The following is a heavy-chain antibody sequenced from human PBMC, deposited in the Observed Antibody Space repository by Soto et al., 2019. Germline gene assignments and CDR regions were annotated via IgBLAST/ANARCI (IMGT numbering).Heavy chain of an antibody. CDR1: GFTFSSYW. CDR2: IKQDGSEK. Sequence: LSLTCAASGFTFSSYWMRWVRQAPGKGLEWVANIKQDGSEKYYVDSVKGRFTISRDNAKNSLYLQMNSLRAEDTAVYYCARGLTDLTTNSYGYYYYGMDVWGQGTTVTVSS. CDR3: ARGLTDLTTNSYGYYYYGMDV. J-gene: IGHJ6*02. V-gene: IGHV3-7*01. D-gene: IGHD5-18*01.